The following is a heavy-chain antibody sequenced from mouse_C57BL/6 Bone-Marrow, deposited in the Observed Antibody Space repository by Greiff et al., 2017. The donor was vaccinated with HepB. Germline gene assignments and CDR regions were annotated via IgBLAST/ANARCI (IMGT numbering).Heavy chain of an antibody. CDR3: VRQRSYDGHDY. CDR2: IRSKSNNYAT. CDR1: GFSFNTYA. V-gene: IGHV10-1*01. Sequence: EVKLVESGGGLVQPKGSLKLSCAASGFSFNTYAMNWVRQAPGKGLEWVARIRSKSNNYATYYADSVKDRFTISRDDSESMLYLQMNNLKTEDTAMYYCVRQRSYDGHDYWGQGTTLTVSS. J-gene: IGHJ2*01. D-gene: IGHD2-3*01.